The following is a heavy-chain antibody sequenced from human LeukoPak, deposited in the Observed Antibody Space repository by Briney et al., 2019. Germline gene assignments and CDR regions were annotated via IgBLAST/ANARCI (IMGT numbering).Heavy chain of an antibody. V-gene: IGHV3-53*01. CDR1: GFTVSSNY. J-gene: IGHJ3*02. Sequence: PCGGSVRLSCAASGFTVSSNYMSWVRQAPGKGLEWVSVIYSGGSTYYADSVKGRFTISRDNSKNTLYLQMNSMRAEDTAVYYCASGHYYGSGSYYGDQTHGAFDIWGQGTM. D-gene: IGHD3-10*01. CDR2: IYSGGST. CDR3: ASGHYYGSGSYYGDQTHGAFDI.